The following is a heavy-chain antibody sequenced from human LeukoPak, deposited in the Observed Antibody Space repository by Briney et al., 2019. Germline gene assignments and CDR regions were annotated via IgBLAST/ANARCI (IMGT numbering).Heavy chain of an antibody. V-gene: IGHV4-34*01. Sequence: SETLSLTCSLYGGSFSAYCWSWISQPPGNGLEWIGEINHSGSTNYNPSLKTRVTISLDRSKDQFSLKLTSVTAADTAVYYCTRGKPETVFDSWGRGTLVTVSS. J-gene: IGHJ4*01. CDR1: GGSFSAYC. CDR3: TRGKPETVFDS. CDR2: INHSGST.